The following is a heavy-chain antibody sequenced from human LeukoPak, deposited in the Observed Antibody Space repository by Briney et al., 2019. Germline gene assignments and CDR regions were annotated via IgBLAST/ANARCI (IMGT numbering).Heavy chain of an antibody. D-gene: IGHD3-10*01. J-gene: IGHJ5*02. Sequence: PSETLSLTCTVSDGSMTNYYWSWIRQPPGKGLECIGYIHYTGSTNYNPSLKSRVTISVDTSKNQFSLKLSSVTAADTAIYYCARGGYYGSGNDFRFDPWGQGTLVTVSS. V-gene: IGHV4-59*01. CDR3: ARGGYYGSGNDFRFDP. CDR2: IHYTGST. CDR1: DGSMTNYY.